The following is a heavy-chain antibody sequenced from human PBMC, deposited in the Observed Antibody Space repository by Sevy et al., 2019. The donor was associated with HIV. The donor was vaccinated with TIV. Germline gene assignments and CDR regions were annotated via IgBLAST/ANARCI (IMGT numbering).Heavy chain of an antibody. CDR1: GYSISNRYY. Sequence: LETLSLTCGVSGYSISNRYYWGWNRQPPGRGLEWIGSTHNSGRTFYNPSLKSRVSISLDMSKNEFSLKLRSVTAADTAVYFCVSVVPGDHFDYWGQGTLVTVSS. D-gene: IGHD2-2*01. CDR3: VSVVPGDHFDY. V-gene: IGHV4-38-2*01. CDR2: THNSGRT. J-gene: IGHJ4*02.